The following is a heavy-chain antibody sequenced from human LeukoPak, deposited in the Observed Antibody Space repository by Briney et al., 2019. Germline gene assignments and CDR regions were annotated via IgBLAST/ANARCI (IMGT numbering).Heavy chain of an antibody. CDR1: TGSISSSSYY. V-gene: IGHV4-39*07. D-gene: IGHD1-26*01. J-gene: IGHJ3*02. CDR2: IYYSGDT. CDR3: ARGGDGSAAFDI. Sequence: SETLSLTCTVSTGSISSSSYYWGWFRQPPGKGLEWIGSIYYSGDTYYTPSLKSRVTISLDTSKNQFSLKLSSVTAADTAVYYCARGGDGSAAFDIWGQGTMVTVSS.